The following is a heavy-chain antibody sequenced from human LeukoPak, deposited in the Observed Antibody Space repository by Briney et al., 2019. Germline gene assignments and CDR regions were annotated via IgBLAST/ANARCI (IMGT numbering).Heavy chain of an antibody. CDR2: INPSGGST. J-gene: IGHJ4*02. CDR3: ARGGVPYYYYYDSSGLDY. V-gene: IGHV1-46*01. CDR1: GYTFTRYY. Sequence: ASVKVSCKASGYTFTRYYIHWVRQAPGQGLEWMGVINPSGGSTTHARKFQGRVTMTRDTSTSTVYMELSSLRSEDTAVYYCARGGVPYYYYYDSSGLDYWGQGTLVTVSS. D-gene: IGHD3-22*01.